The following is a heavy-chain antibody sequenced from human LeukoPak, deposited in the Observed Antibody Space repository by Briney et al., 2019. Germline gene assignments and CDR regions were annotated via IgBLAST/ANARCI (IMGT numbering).Heavy chain of an antibody. D-gene: IGHD6-19*01. J-gene: IGHJ4*02. CDR3: AKNSSGGYSAY. CDR2: ISTYTGYS. CDR1: GYTFTPSG. V-gene: IGHV1-18*01. Sequence: GASVKVSCKASGYTFTPSGISWVRQAPGQGLEGMGWISTYTGYSKYAQNLQGRVTMTADTSTSTAYMELSRLRSDDTAMYYCAKNSSGGYSAYWGQGTLVTVSS.